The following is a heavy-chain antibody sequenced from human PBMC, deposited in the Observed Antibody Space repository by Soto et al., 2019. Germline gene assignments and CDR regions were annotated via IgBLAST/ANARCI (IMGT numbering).Heavy chain of an antibody. J-gene: IGHJ3*02. D-gene: IGHD4-17*01. CDR3: ARDVATVVTPDAFDI. CDR2: IDNSGST. CDR1: GGSISNYF. Sequence: SETLSLTCTVSGGSISNYFCNWIRQPAGKGLEWIGRIDNSGSTNYNPSLKSRITMSADTSRNQFSLKLNSVTAADTAVYYCARDVATVVTPDAFDIWGQGTMVTVSS. V-gene: IGHV4-4*07.